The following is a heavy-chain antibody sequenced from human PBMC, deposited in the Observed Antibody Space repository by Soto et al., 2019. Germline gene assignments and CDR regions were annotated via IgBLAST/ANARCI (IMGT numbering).Heavy chain of an antibody. CDR3: VHLLTGGRFDS. CDR2: IYWDDDK. Sequence: QLTLKESGPSLVKPTETLTLTCTFSGFSLSSSGVGVAWIRQPPGKPLEWLALIYWDDDKYTSPSLKSRLTITKDNSKNQVVLLMTNMDPVDTATYFCVHLLTGGRFDSWGQGTLVTVSS. J-gene: IGHJ4*02. D-gene: IGHD3-16*01. CDR1: GFSLSSSGVG. V-gene: IGHV2-5*02.